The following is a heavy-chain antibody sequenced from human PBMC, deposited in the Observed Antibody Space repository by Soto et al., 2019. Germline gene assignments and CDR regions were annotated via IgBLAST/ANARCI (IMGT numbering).Heavy chain of an antibody. V-gene: IGHV6-1*01. CDR3: ARVLSSWYGMDV. Sequence: QPVTLPCAIAGGNVANNGAGWNWIRQSPSRARGWRGRTYYRSKWYNDYAVSVKSRITTTPDTSKNQFSLQLNSVTPEDTAVYYCARVLSSWYGMDVWGQGTTVTVPS. CDR1: GGNVANNGAG. J-gene: IGHJ6*02. CDR2: TYYRSKWYN. D-gene: IGHD6-13*01.